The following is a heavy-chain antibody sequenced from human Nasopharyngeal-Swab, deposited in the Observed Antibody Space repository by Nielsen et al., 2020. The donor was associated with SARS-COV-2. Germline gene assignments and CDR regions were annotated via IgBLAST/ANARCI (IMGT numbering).Heavy chain of an antibody. CDR2: IYPGDSDT. CDR1: GYIFTSYW. J-gene: IGHJ3*01. V-gene: IGHV5-51*01. D-gene: IGHD3-22*01. Sequence: GESLKISCKCSGYIFTSYWIGWVLQMPGKGLEWMVIIYPGDSDTRYRPSFQGQVTISADKSISTAYLQWSSLKASDTAMYYCARSDSSDLLEVWGQGTMVTVSS. CDR3: ARSDSSDLLEV.